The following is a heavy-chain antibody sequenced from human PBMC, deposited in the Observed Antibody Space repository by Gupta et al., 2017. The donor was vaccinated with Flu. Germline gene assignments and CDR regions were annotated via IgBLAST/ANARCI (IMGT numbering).Heavy chain of an antibody. V-gene: IGHV3-21*02. CDR3: ARDRGLFSDSSGFSH. D-gene: IGHD3-22*01. Sequence: EVQLVESGGGLVRPGGSLRLSCAASGFTFDNYNMNWVRQAPGKGLEGVSSITSMNSYIYYADSVRGRFTISRDNAKNSLFLQMTSLRAEDTAVYYCARDRGLFSDSSGFSHWGQGTLVTVSS. J-gene: IGHJ4*02. CDR1: GFTFDNYN. CDR2: ITSMNSYI.